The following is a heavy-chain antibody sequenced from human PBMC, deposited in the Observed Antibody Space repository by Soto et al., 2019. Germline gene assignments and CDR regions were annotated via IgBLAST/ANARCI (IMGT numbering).Heavy chain of an antibody. D-gene: IGHD3-10*01. CDR2: IYPGDSDT. CDR1: GYSFTSYW. V-gene: IGHV5-51*01. J-gene: IGHJ4*02. Sequence: PGESLKISCKGSGYSFTSYWIGWVRQMPGKGLEWMGIIYPGDSDTRYSPSFQGQVTISADKSISTAYLQWSSLKGSDAAMYYCARPGITMVRGVIEAPDYWGQGTLVTVSS. CDR3: ARPGITMVRGVIEAPDY.